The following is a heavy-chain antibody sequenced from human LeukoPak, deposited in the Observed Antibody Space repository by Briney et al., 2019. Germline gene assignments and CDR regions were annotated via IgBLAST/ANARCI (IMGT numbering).Heavy chain of an antibody. CDR3: AKSTPLWFGELPIGGLNYFDY. CDR1: GFTFSSYA. D-gene: IGHD3-10*01. CDR2: ISGSGGST. J-gene: IGHJ4*02. Sequence: GGSLRLSCAASGFTFSSYAMSWVRQAPGKGLEWVSAISGSGGSTYYADSVKGRFTISRDNSKNTLYLQMNSLRAEDTAVYYCAKSTPLWFGELPIGGLNYFDYWGQGTLVTVSS. V-gene: IGHV3-23*01.